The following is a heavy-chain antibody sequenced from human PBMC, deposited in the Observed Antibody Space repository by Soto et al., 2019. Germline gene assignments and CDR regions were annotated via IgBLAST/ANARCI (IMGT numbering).Heavy chain of an antibody. V-gene: IGHV3-74*01. CDR1: GFTFSSYW. J-gene: IGHJ5*02. D-gene: IGHD2-2*01. CDR3: AKEKISTSCCNWFDP. CDR2: INSDGSTT. Sequence: GGSLRLSCAASGFTFSSYWMHWVRQAPGKGLVWVSRINSDGSTTRYADSVKGRFTISRDNAKNTVYLQMNSLRVEDTAVYYCAKEKISTSCCNWFDPWGQGTLVTVSS.